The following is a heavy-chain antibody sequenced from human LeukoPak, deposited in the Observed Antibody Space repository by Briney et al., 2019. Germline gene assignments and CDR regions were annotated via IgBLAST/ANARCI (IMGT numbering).Heavy chain of an antibody. CDR3: ARDQGHKSSGYYFDY. J-gene: IGHJ4*02. D-gene: IGHD6-19*01. Sequence: SVKGRFTISRDNAKNTLYLQMNSLRAEDTAVYYCARDQGHKSSGYYFDYWGQGTLVTVSS. V-gene: IGHV3-21*01.